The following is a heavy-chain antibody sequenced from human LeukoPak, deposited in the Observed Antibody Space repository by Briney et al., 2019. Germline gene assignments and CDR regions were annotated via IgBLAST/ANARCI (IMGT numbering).Heavy chain of an antibody. V-gene: IGHV1-2*02. D-gene: IGHD3-3*01. CDR1: GYTFIGYY. CDR2: INPNSGGT. J-gene: IGHJ3*02. Sequence: ASVKVSCKASGYTFIGYYMHWVRQAPGQGLEWMGWINPNSGGTNYAQKFQGRVTMTRDTSISTAYMELSRLRSDDTAVYYCARSVYYDFWSGYYYWLHYDAFDIWGQGTMVTVSS. CDR3: ARSVYYDFWSGYYYWLHYDAFDI.